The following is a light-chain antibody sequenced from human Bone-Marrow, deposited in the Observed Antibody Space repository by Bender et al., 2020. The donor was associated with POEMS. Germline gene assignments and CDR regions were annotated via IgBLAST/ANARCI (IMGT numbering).Light chain of an antibody. J-gene: IGLJ3*02. Sequence: NFMLTQPHSVSESPGKTVTISCTRSSGSIASNYVQWYQQRPGSSPTTVMFDNNQRPSGVPDRFSGSIDSSSNSASLTISGLKTEDEADYSCQSYDNSAWVFGGGTKLTVL. CDR1: SGSIASNY. CDR3: QSYDNSAWV. CDR2: DNN. V-gene: IGLV6-57*01.